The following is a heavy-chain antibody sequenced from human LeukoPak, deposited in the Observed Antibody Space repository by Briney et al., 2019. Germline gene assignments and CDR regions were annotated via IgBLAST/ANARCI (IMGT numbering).Heavy chain of an antibody. J-gene: IGHJ4*02. D-gene: IGHD6-19*01. CDR3: ATGIAVAGTDVHC. CDR2: ISGSGGNT. V-gene: IGHV3-23*01. Sequence: GGSLRLSCAASGFTFYNYAVSWVRQAPGKGLEWVSAISGSGGNTYYADSVKGRFTISRDNSKNTLYLQMNSLRAEDTAVYYCATGIAVAGTDVHCWGQGTLVTVSS. CDR1: GFTFYNYA.